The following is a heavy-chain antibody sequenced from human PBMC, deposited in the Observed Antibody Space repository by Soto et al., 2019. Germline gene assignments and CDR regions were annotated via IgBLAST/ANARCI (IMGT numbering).Heavy chain of an antibody. CDR1: GGSINSGDYS. CDR3: ARGVTVFGLVSRFWFDP. V-gene: IGHV4-30-4*01. CDR2: IYNSGIT. Sequence: SETLSLTCTVSGGSINSGDYSWSWVRQSPGKGLEWIGHIYNSGITYYNPSLKSRVVISIDTSRNQFSLRLNSLTAADRAVYFCARGVTVFGLVSRFWFDPWGQGTVVTVSS. J-gene: IGHJ5*02. D-gene: IGHD3-3*01.